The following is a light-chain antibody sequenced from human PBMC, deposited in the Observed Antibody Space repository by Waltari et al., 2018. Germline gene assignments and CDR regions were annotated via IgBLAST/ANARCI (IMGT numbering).Light chain of an antibody. CDR3: LQHSRYPWT. CDR2: SAS. J-gene: IGKJ1*01. Sequence: DIQMTQSPSAMSASVGDRVTITCRASQDISTYLTWFQQKLGKVPKRLIFSASSLQSGVPSRFSGSGSGTDFALTISSLHPEDFATYYCLQHSRYPWTFGQGTKVEMK. V-gene: IGKV1-17*03. CDR1: QDISTY.